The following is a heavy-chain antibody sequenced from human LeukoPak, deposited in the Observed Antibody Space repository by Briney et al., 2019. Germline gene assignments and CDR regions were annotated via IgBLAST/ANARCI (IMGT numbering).Heavy chain of an antibody. J-gene: IGHJ1*01. V-gene: IGHV4-59*01. Sequence: SETLSLTCTVSGGSISSYYWSWIRQPPGKGLEWIGYIYYSGSTNYNPSLKSRVTISVDTSKNQFSLKLSSVTAADTAVYYCARVVSYSGNDGAEYFQHWGQGTLVTVSS. D-gene: IGHD1-26*01. CDR2: IYYSGST. CDR3: ARVVSYSGNDGAEYFQH. CDR1: GGSISSYY.